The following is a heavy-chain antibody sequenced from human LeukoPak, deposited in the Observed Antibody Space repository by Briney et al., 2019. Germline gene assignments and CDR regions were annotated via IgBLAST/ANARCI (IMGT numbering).Heavy chain of an antibody. J-gene: IGHJ4*02. CDR1: GFTFSSYA. CDR3: TSLDILTGYYSTPEVDY. Sequence: GGSLRLSCAASGFTFSSYAMHWVHQAPGKGLEWVAVISYDGSNKYYADSVKGRFTISRDNSKNTLYLQMNSLRAEDTAVYYCTSLDILTGYYSTPEVDYWGQGTLVTVSS. V-gene: IGHV3-30*04. CDR2: ISYDGSNK. D-gene: IGHD3-9*01.